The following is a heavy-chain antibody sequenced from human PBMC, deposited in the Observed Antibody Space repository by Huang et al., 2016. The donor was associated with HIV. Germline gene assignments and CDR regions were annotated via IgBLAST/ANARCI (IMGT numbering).Heavy chain of an antibody. J-gene: IGHJ4*02. D-gene: IGHD3-10*01. CDR3: ARWVREFDTDY. CDR1: GFVFRSHG. CDR2: ISYDGTTK. Sequence: QVFLVQSGGGVVQPGRSLSLSCEVSGFVFRSHGMHWVRQAPGKGLDGLSVISYDGTTKYYANSVKGRFTISRDNSKNTLYLQMNSLKPDDTAVYYCARWVREFDTDYWGQGTLVTVSS. V-gene: IGHV3-30*03.